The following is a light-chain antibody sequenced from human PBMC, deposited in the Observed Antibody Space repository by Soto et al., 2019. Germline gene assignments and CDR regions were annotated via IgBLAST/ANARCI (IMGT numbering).Light chain of an antibody. CDR1: QSLLHSNGYNY. CDR2: MGS. Sequence: DIVMTQSPLSLPVTPGEPASISCRSSQSLLHSNGYNYVDWFLQRPGQSPQVLIYMGSCRASGVPDRFSGSGSGTDFTLEISRVETEDVGIYYCMQALQTPLTFGGGTKVDIK. CDR3: MQALQTPLT. J-gene: IGKJ4*01. V-gene: IGKV2-28*01.